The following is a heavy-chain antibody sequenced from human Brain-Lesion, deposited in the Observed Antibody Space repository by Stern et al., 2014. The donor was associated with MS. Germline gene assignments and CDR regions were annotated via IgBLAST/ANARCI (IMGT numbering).Heavy chain of an antibody. Sequence: QVQLQQSGPGLVKPSQTLSLSCTVSGGSISSGGYYWSWIRQPAGKGLEWIGRIFNSGSTSYNPSLKSRVTISKGTSKTQFSLRLNSMTAADTAVYYCARGRVVPGFQYYATDVWGQGTTVIVSS. CDR3: ARGRVVPGFQYYATDV. D-gene: IGHD2-2*01. V-gene: IGHV4-61*02. CDR1: GGSISSGGYY. CDR2: IFNSGST. J-gene: IGHJ6*02.